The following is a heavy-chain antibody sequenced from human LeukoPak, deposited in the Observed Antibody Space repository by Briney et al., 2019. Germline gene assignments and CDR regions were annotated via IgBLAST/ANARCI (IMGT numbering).Heavy chain of an antibody. J-gene: IGHJ4*02. CDR1: GGSFSGYY. Sequence: SETLSLTCAVYGGSFSGYYWSWIRQPPGKGLEWIGEINHSGSTNYNPSLKSRVTISVDTSKNQFSLKLSSVTAADTAVYYCARGVDGYNYHFDYWGQGTLVTVSS. CDR2: INHSGST. V-gene: IGHV4-34*01. D-gene: IGHD5-24*01. CDR3: ARGVDGYNYHFDY.